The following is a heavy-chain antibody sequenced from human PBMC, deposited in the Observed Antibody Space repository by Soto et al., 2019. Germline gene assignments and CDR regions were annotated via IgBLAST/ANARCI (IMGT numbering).Heavy chain of an antibody. Sequence: QVQLQESGPGLVKPSQTLSLTCTVSGGSISSGDYYWSWIRQPPGKGLEWIGYIYYSGSTYYNPSLKSRVTISVDTSKNQFSLKLSSVTAADTAVYYCARAPPNYYDSSGYCGAFDIWGQGTMVTVSS. V-gene: IGHV4-30-4*01. CDR3: ARAPPNYYDSSGYCGAFDI. D-gene: IGHD3-22*01. CDR2: IYYSGST. CDR1: GGSISSGDYY. J-gene: IGHJ3*02.